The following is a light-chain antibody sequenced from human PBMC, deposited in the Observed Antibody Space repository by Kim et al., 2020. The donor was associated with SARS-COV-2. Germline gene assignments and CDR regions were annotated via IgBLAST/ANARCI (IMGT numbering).Light chain of an antibody. CDR3: QAWDSRVV. Sequence: VSVSPGQTASITCSGDKLGDKYACWYKQKPGQSPVLVIYQDSKRPSGIPERFSGSNSGNTATLTISGTQAMDEADYYCQAWDSRVVFGGGTQLTVL. CDR1: KLGDKY. CDR2: QDS. V-gene: IGLV3-1*01. J-gene: IGLJ2*01.